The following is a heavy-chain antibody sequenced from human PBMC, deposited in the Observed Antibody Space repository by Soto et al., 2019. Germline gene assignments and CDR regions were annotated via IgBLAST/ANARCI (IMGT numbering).Heavy chain of an antibody. J-gene: IGHJ2*01. CDR3: ARYYYDSSGYLVQEYWYFDL. CDR1: GGTFSSYA. CDR2: IIPIFGTA. Sequence: QVQLVRSGAEVKKPGSSVKVSCKASGGTFSSYAISWVRQAPGQGLEWMGVIIPIFGTANYAQKFQGRVTITADESTSTAYMELSSLRSEDTAVYYCARYYYDSSGYLVQEYWYFDLWGRGTLVTVSS. D-gene: IGHD3-22*01. V-gene: IGHV1-69*01.